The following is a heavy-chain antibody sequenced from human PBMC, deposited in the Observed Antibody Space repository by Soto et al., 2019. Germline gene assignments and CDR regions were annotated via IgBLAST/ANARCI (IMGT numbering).Heavy chain of an antibody. CDR3: ARSTDGYSSSWYPGDAFDI. J-gene: IGHJ3*02. CDR2: IYYSGST. D-gene: IGHD6-13*01. V-gene: IGHV4-59*08. CDR1: GGSISSYY. Sequence: QVQLQESGPGLVKPSETLSLTCTVSGGSISSYYWSWIRQPPGKGLEWIGYIYYSGSTNYNPSLKSRVTISVDTSKNQFSLKLSSVTAADTAVYYCARSTDGYSSSWYPGDAFDIWGQGTMVTVSS.